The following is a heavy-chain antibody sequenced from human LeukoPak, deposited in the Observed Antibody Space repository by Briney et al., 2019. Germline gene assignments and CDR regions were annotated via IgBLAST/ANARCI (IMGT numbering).Heavy chain of an antibody. Sequence: SETLSLTCSVSGDSISGFYWSWIRQPAGKGLEWIGRIYTSGSTNYNPSLKSRVTMSVDTSQNQFSLKLSSVTAADTDVYYCARDVIEAPGTADYWGQGTLVTVSS. CDR3: ARDVIEAPGTADY. CDR1: GDSISGFY. J-gene: IGHJ4*02. D-gene: IGHD2/OR15-2a*01. V-gene: IGHV4-4*07. CDR2: IYTSGST.